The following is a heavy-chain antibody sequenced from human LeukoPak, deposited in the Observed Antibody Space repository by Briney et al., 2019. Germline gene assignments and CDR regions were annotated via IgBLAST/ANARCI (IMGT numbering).Heavy chain of an antibody. CDR3: ARVRVNHFGSGSFDMN. CDR2: IYAGGTT. J-gene: IGHJ4*02. Sequence: GGSLRLSCAASGFSVSSNYMTWARQAPGKGLECVSVIYAGGTTYYADSVRGRFNISRDISKNMVYLQMNSLRAEDTAVYYCARVRVNHFGSGSFDMNWGQGALVTVPS. D-gene: IGHD3-10*01. V-gene: IGHV3-66*01. CDR1: GFSVSSNY.